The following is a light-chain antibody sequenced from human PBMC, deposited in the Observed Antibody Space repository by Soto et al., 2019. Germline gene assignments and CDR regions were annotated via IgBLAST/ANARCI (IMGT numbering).Light chain of an antibody. CDR2: GAS. Sequence: EIVMTQSSATLSVSPGEKATLSCRAGQSVSSNLAWYQQKPGQAPRLLIYGASTRATGIPATFSGSGSGTEFTLTISSLQSEDFAVYYCQHYNNWPFTFGGGTKVDIK. V-gene: IGKV3-15*01. CDR1: QSVSSN. CDR3: QHYNNWPFT. J-gene: IGKJ4*01.